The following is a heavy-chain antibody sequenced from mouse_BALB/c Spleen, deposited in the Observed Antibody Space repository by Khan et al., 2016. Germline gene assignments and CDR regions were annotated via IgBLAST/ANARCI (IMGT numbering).Heavy chain of an antibody. D-gene: IGHD2-12*01. V-gene: IGHV3-6*02. CDR1: GYSITSGYY. Sequence: EVQLQESGPGLVKPSQSLSLTCSVTGYSITSGYYWNWIRQFPGNNLEWMGYISYDGSNNYNPSLKNRISIARDTSKNQFFLKLNSVTTEDTATYYCARLRRVYAMDYWGQGTSVPVSS. CDR2: ISYDGSN. J-gene: IGHJ4*01. CDR3: ARLRRVYAMDY.